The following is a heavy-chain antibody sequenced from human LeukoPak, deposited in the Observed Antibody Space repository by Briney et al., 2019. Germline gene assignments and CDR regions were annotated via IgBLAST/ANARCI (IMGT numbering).Heavy chain of an antibody. D-gene: IGHD1-26*01. J-gene: IGHJ4*02. Sequence: GGSLRLSCAASGLTFSSYAMNWDRQAPGKGLEWVSTISYSGGSTYYVDSVKGRFTISRDNSENTLYLQLNSLRAEDTAVYYCAKAASGSYLYYFDYWGQGTLVTVSS. CDR3: AKAASGSYLYYFDY. V-gene: IGHV3-23*01. CDR2: ISYSGGST. CDR1: GLTFSSYA.